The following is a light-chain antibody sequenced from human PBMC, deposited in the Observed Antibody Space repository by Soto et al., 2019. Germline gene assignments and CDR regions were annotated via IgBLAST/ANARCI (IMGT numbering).Light chain of an antibody. J-gene: IGLJ2*01. CDR3: QTWGTGIQV. Sequence: QSVLTQSPSASASLRASVKLTCTLSSGHSSYAIAGHQQQPEKGPRYLMKLNSDGSHSKGDGIPDRFSGSSSGAERYLTISSLQSEDEADYYCQTWGTGIQVFGGGTKLTVL. V-gene: IGLV4-69*01. CDR1: SGHSSYA. CDR2: LNSDGSH.